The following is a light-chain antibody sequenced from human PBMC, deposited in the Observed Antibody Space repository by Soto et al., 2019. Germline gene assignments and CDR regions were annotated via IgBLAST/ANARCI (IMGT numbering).Light chain of an antibody. V-gene: IGLV2-14*03. CDR1: SSDIGGYNF. Sequence: QSALTQPASVSGSPGQSITISCTGTSSDIGGYNFVSWYQHHPGKAPKLLIYDVTNRPSGVSTRFSGSRSGNTASLTISGLQTEDEADYYCNSYTRSSTLVFGGGTKVTVL. J-gene: IGLJ2*01. CDR3: NSYTRSSTLV. CDR2: DVT.